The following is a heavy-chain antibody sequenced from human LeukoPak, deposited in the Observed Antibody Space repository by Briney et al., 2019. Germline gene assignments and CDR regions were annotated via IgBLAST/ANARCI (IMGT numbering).Heavy chain of an antibody. V-gene: IGHV1-24*01. CDR1: GYTLTELS. CDR2: FDPEDGET. CDR3: ATDLYGSGYRNY. Sequence: ASVKVSSKVSGYTLTELSMHWVRQAPGKGGGRGGGFDPEDGETIYAQKFQGRVTMTEDTSTDTAYMELSSLRSEDTAVYYCATDLYGSGYRNYWGQGTLVTVSS. D-gene: IGHD3-10*01. J-gene: IGHJ4*02.